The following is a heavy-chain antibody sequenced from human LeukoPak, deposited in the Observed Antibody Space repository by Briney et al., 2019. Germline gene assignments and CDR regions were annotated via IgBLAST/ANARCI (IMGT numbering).Heavy chain of an antibody. Sequence: TSETLSLTCTVSGGSISSHYWSWIRQPPGKGLEWIGYIYYSGSTNYNPSLKSRVTISVDTSKNQFSLKLSSVTAADTAVYCCAREYNWNYSLDYWGQGTLVTVSS. J-gene: IGHJ4*02. D-gene: IGHD1-7*01. CDR2: IYYSGST. CDR3: AREYNWNYSLDY. V-gene: IGHV4-59*11. CDR1: GGSISSHY.